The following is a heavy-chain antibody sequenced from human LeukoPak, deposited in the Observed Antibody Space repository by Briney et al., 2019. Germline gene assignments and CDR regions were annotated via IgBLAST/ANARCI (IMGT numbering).Heavy chain of an antibody. CDR2: IYYSGST. V-gene: IGHV4-59*12. D-gene: IGHD6-13*01. CDR1: GGSISSYY. J-gene: IGHJ1*01. CDR3: AREWSSSWYRTSAEYFQH. Sequence: SETLSLTCTVSGGSISSYYWNWIRQPPGKGLEWIGYIYYSGSTNYNPSLKSRVTISVDTSKNQFSLKLSSVTAADTAVYYCAREWSSSWYRTSAEYFQHWGQGTLVTVSS.